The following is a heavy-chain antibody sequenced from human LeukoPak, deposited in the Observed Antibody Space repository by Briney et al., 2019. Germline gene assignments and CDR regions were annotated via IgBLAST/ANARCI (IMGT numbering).Heavy chain of an antibody. D-gene: IGHD5-18*01. CDR1: GFTFSSYA. J-gene: IGHJ4*02. CDR3: AKEGLVDTAMVFIN. V-gene: IGHV3-30-3*01. Sequence: GGSLRLSCAASGFTFSSYAMHWVRQAPGKGLEWVAVISYDGSNKYYADSVKGRFTISRDNSKNTLYLQMNSLRAEDTAVYYCAKEGLVDTAMVFINWGQGTLVTVSS. CDR2: ISYDGSNK.